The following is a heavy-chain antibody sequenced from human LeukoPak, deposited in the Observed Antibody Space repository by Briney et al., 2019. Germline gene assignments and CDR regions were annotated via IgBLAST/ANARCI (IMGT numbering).Heavy chain of an antibody. CDR2: INWNGGST. D-gene: IGHD3-10*01. Sequence: GGSLRLSCGASGFTFDDYGMSWVRQAPGKGLACVCGINWNGGSTGYADSVKGRFIISRDNAKNSLYLQMNSLRAEDTALYYCASTSPRGSGSYISFDYRGQGTLVTVSS. J-gene: IGHJ4*02. CDR1: GFTFDDYG. CDR3: ASTSPRGSGSYISFDY. V-gene: IGHV3-20*04.